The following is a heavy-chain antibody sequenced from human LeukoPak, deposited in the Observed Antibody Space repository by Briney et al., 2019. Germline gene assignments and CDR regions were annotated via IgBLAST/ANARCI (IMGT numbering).Heavy chain of an antibody. CDR2: IYYGGST. D-gene: IGHD1-26*01. V-gene: IGHV4-59*01. CDR1: GGSISSYY. Sequence: SETLSLTCTVSGGSISSYYWSWIRQPPGKGLEWIGYIYYGGSTNYNPSLKSRVTISVDTSKTQFSLKLSSVTAADAAVYYCARGEWDLLFDYWGQGTLVTVSS. CDR3: ARGEWDLLFDY. J-gene: IGHJ4*02.